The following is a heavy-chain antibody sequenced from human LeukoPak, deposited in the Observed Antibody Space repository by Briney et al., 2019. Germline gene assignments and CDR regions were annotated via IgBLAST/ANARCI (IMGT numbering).Heavy chain of an antibody. CDR2: IKQDESEK. CDR1: GFTFSSYW. J-gene: IGHJ4*02. CDR3: ARDWITYSTRWYVSAFDY. Sequence: QTGGSLRLSCAASGFTFSSYWMSWVRQAPGKGLEWVANIKQDESEKYYVDSVKGRFTISRDNAKNSLYLQTNSLRAEDTAIYYCARDWITYSTRWYVSAFDYWGQGTLVTVSS. D-gene: IGHD6-13*01. V-gene: IGHV3-7*01.